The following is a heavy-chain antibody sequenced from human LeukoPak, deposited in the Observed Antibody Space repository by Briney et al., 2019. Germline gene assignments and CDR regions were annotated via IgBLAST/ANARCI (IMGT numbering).Heavy chain of an antibody. J-gene: IGHJ4*02. CDR3: ARLRGYSHLMWFVADY. CDR2: ISSSGSTI. V-gene: IGHV3-11*01. Sequence: GGSLRLSCAASGFTFSDYYMSWIRQAPGKGLEWVSYISSSGSTIYYADSVKGRFTISRDNAKNSLYLQMNSLRAEDTAVYYCARLRGYSHLMWFVADYRGQETLVTVSS. CDR1: GFTFSDYY. D-gene: IGHD5-18*01.